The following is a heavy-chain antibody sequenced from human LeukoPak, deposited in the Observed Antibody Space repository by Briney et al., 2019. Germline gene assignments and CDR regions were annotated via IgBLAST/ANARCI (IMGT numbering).Heavy chain of an antibody. J-gene: IGHJ4*02. CDR1: GYTFTSYY. Sequence: GASVKVSCKASGYTFTSYYMHWVRQAPGQGLEWMGIINPSGGSTSYAQKFQGRVTVTRDTSTSTVYMELSSLRSEDTAVYYCARDLSYCSSTSCFYDYWGQGTLVTVSS. V-gene: IGHV1-46*01. CDR3: ARDLSYCSSTSCFYDY. CDR2: INPSGGST. D-gene: IGHD2-2*01.